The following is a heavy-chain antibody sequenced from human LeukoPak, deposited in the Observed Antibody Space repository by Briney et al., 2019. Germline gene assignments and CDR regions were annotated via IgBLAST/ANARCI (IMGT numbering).Heavy chain of an antibody. CDR2: ISGGGGST. Sequence: PGGSLRLSCAASGFTFTTYAMSWVRQAPGKGLECVSVISGGGGSTYYADSVMGRFTISRDNSKNTLHLQMNSLRAEDTAVYYCAKMTLGATNFDFWGQGTLVTVSS. CDR3: AKMTLGATNFDF. CDR1: GFTFTTYA. D-gene: IGHD1-26*01. V-gene: IGHV3-23*01. J-gene: IGHJ4*02.